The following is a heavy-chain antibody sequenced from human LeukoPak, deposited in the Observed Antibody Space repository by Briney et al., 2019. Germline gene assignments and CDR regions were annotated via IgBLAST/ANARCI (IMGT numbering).Heavy chain of an antibody. J-gene: IGHJ4*02. CDR1: GFTFSSTT. CDR2: ITAIDGRT. CDR3: TKDRRGPAAGTWYFDS. V-gene: IGHV3-23*01. D-gene: IGHD6-13*01. Sequence: GSPRLPCVASGFTFSSTTMGWVRQAPGRGLEWVSSITAIDGRTYYADSVRGRFTISRDNSKNTVYLQLNSLGAGDTAIYYCTKDRRGPAAGTWYFDSWGQGTLVTVSS.